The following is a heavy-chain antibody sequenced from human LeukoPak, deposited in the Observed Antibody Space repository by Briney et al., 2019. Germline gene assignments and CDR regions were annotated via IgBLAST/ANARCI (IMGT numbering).Heavy chain of an antibody. J-gene: IGHJ2*01. Sequence: SGGSLRLSCAASGFTSSSYWMSWVRQAPGKGLEWVANIKQDGSEKYYVDSVKGRFTISRDNAKNSLYLQMNSLRAEDTAVYYCARGRGSSSWYWYFDLWGRGTLVTVSS. D-gene: IGHD6-13*01. CDR2: IKQDGSEK. CDR3: ARGRGSSSWYWYFDL. V-gene: IGHV3-7*01. CDR1: GFTSSSYW.